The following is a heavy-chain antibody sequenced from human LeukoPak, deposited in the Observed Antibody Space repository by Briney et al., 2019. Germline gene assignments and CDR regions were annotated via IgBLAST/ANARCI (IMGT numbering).Heavy chain of an antibody. CDR3: AKSYYYGSGDYSLTAFDI. Sequence: GGSLRLSCTASGFTFSRYDMSWVRQAPGKGLEWVSCISDSAGTTYYADSVKGRFSISRDNSKNTLNLQMNSLRAEDTAVYYCAKSYYYGSGDYSLTAFDIWGQGTMVTVSS. CDR1: GFTFSRYD. V-gene: IGHV3-23*01. D-gene: IGHD3-10*01. CDR2: ISDSAGTT. J-gene: IGHJ3*02.